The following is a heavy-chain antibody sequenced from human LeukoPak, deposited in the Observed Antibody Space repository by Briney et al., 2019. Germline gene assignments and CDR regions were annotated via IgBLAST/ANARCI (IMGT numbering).Heavy chain of an antibody. Sequence: GGSLRLSCAASGFTVSSNYMSWVRQAPGKGLEWVSAISGSGGSTYYADSVKGRFTISRDNSKNTLYLQMNSLRAEDTAVYYCATCRGYSYGPFDCWGQGTLVTVSS. CDR2: ISGSGGST. CDR3: ATCRGYSYGPFDC. V-gene: IGHV3-23*01. D-gene: IGHD5-18*01. J-gene: IGHJ4*02. CDR1: GFTVSSNY.